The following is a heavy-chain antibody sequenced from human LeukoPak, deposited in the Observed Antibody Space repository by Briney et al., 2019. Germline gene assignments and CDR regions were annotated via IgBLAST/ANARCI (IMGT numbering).Heavy chain of an antibody. CDR3: ASAGYSSVGWFDP. Sequence: PSETLSLTCTVSGGSIISYYWSWIRQPPGKGLEWIGYVYYSGSTNYNPSLKSRVTISLDTSKNQFSLKLSSVTAADTAVYYCASAGYSSVGWFDPWGQGTLVTVSS. J-gene: IGHJ5*02. V-gene: IGHV4-59*01. D-gene: IGHD6-25*01. CDR1: GGSIISYY. CDR2: VYYSGST.